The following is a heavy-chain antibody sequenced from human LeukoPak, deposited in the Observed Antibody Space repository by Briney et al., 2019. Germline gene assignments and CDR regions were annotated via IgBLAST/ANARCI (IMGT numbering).Heavy chain of an antibody. CDR3: VRSSRVVGTKRDR. D-gene: IGHD1-26*01. V-gene: IGHV3-30*04. CDR1: GFIFTNFA. J-gene: IGHJ4*02. Sequence: GGSLRLSCTTSGFIFTNFAMEWVRQAPGKGLEWVAAISYDGRNEYYADSVKGRFIVSRDSSKNRVYLQMNSLRYNDTAMYYCVRSSRVVGTKRDRWGQGTLVTVSS. CDR2: ISYDGRNE.